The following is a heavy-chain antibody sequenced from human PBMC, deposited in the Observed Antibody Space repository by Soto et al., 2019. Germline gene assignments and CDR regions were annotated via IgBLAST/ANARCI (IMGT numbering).Heavy chain of an antibody. D-gene: IGHD2-15*01. Sequence: SVKVSCKASGGTFSSYAISWVRQAPGQGLEWMGGIIPIFGTANYAQKFQGRVTITADESTSTAYMELSSLRSEDTAVYYCARDGGGPKDAFDIWGQGTMVTVSS. CDR3: ARDGGGPKDAFDI. V-gene: IGHV1-69*13. CDR2: IIPIFGTA. CDR1: GGTFSSYA. J-gene: IGHJ3*02.